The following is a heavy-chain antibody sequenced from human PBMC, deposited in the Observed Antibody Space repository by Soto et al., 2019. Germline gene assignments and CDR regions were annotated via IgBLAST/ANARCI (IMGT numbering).Heavy chain of an antibody. CDR1: GGSISSYY. J-gene: IGHJ5*02. V-gene: IGHV4-59*08. Sequence: LSETLSLTCTVSGGSISSYYWSWIRQPPGKGLEWIGYIYYSGSTNYNPSLKSRVTISVDTSKNQFSLKLSSVTAAGTAVYYCARREPYCSSTSCYYWFDPWGQGTLVTVSS. D-gene: IGHD2-2*01. CDR3: ARREPYCSSTSCYYWFDP. CDR2: IYYSGST.